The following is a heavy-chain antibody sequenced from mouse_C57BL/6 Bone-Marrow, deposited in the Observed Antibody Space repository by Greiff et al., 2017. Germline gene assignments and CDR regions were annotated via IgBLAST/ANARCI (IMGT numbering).Heavy chain of an antibody. CDR1: GYTFTSYD. J-gene: IGHJ1*03. V-gene: IGHV1-85*01. CDR3: ARDYGSSYWYFDV. Sequence: QVQLKESGPELVKPGASVKLSCKASGYTFTSYDINWVKQRPGQGLEWIGWIYPRDGSTKYNEKFKGKATLTLDTSSSTAYMELQSLTSEDSAVYFWARDYGSSYWYFDVWGTGTTVTVSS. CDR2: IYPRDGST. D-gene: IGHD1-1*01.